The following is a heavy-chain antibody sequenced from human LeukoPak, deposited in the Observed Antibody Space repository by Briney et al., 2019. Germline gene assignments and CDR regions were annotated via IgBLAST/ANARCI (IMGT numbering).Heavy chain of an antibody. Sequence: PGGSLRLSCAASGFTVSSNSMTWVHQAPGKGLEWVSILYNGGGANYADSVKGRLTISRDNSRNTLFLQMNSLRAEDTAVYYCARRDTTGWYHHFDYWGQGTLVTVSS. CDR2: LYNGGGA. D-gene: IGHD6-19*01. V-gene: IGHV3-53*01. J-gene: IGHJ4*02. CDR1: GFTVSSNS. CDR3: ARRDTTGWYHHFDY.